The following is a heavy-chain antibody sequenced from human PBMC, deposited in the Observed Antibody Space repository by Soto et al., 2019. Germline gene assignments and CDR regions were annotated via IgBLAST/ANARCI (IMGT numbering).Heavy chain of an antibody. CDR1: GFSLSTSGVG. CDR3: AHKATAKLTARVFDY. V-gene: IGHV2-5*02. J-gene: IGHJ4*02. CDR2: IYWDDDN. D-gene: IGHD2-21*02. Sequence: QITLKESGPTLVKPTQTLTLTCTFSGFSLSTSGVGVGWIRQPPGKALEGLAVIYWDDDNRYSPPLRSRLTFTKDTSKNQVVLTMTNMDPEDTATYYCAHKATAKLTARVFDYWGQGLLVTVSS.